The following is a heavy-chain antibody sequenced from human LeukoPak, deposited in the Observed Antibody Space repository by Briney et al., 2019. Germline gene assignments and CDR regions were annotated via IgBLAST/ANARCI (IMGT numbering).Heavy chain of an antibody. CDR1: GFTFSSYG. CDR3: AKDVVTFGGVIVPRGSRYFDY. Sequence: GGSLRLSCAASGFTFSSYGMHWVRQAPGKGLEWVAFIRYDGSNKYYADSVKGRFTISRDNSKNTLYLQMNSLRAEDTAVYYCAKDVVTFGGVIVPRGSRYFDYWGQGTLVTVSS. CDR2: IRYDGSNK. D-gene: IGHD3-16*02. J-gene: IGHJ4*02. V-gene: IGHV3-30*02.